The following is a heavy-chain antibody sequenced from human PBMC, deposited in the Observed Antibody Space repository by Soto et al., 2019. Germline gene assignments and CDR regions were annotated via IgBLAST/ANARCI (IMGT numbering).Heavy chain of an antibody. CDR3: ARGIQYRYGMDV. CDR1: GFTFTSYW. Sequence: EVRLVESGGTLVQPGGSLRLSWAATGFTFTSYWMHWVRQAPGKGLVWVSRINGDGSNTFYADSVKGRLTISRDNAKNTVYLQMNSLRVEDTAVYYCARGIQYRYGMDVWGQGTTVTVSS. J-gene: IGHJ6*02. V-gene: IGHV3-74*01. CDR2: INGDGSNT. D-gene: IGHD4-4*01.